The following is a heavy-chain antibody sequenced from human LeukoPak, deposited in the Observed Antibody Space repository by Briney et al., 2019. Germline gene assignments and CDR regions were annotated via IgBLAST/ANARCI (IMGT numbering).Heavy chain of an antibody. CDR1: GGSFSGYY. Sequence: SETLSLTCAVYGGSFSGYYWSWIRQPPGKGLEWIGEINHSGSTNYNPSLKSRVTISVDTSKNQFSLELSSVTAADTAVYYCARGRRIVVVPAAPYNWFDPWGQGTLVTVSS. CDR3: ARGRRIVVVPAAPYNWFDP. D-gene: IGHD2-2*01. J-gene: IGHJ5*02. V-gene: IGHV4-34*01. CDR2: INHSGST.